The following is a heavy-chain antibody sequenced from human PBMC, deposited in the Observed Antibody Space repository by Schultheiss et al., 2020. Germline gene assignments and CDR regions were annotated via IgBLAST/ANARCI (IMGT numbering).Heavy chain of an antibody. J-gene: IGHJ3*02. CDR3: AKALSGYSYAPFDAFDI. CDR2: ISGSGGST. Sequence: GESLKISCAASGFTFSSYAMSWVRQAPGKGLEWVSAISGSGGSTYYADSVKGRFTISRDNSKNTLYLQMNSLRAEDTAVYYCAKALSGYSYAPFDAFDIWGQGTMVTVSS. V-gene: IGHV3-23*01. CDR1: GFTFSSYA. D-gene: IGHD5-18*01.